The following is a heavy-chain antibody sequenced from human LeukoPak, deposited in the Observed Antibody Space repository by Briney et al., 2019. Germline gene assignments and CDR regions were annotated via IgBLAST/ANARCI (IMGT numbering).Heavy chain of an antibody. J-gene: IGHJ3*02. D-gene: IGHD3-3*01. CDR3: ARYGRGPDYDFWSGYGHDAFDI. CDR1: GYTFTGYY. V-gene: IGHV1-2*02. CDR2: INPNSGGT. Sequence: ASVKVSCKASGYTFTGYYMHWVRQAPGQGLEWMGWINPNSGGTNYAQKFQGRVTMTRDTSTSTAYMELSRLRSDDTAVYYCARYGRGPDYDFWSGYGHDAFDIWGQGTMVTVSS.